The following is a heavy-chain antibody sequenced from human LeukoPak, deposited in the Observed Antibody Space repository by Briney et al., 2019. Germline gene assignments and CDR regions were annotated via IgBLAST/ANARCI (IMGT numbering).Heavy chain of an antibody. J-gene: IGHJ4*02. CDR3: ARRGDFWSGYPSIDY. D-gene: IGHD3-3*01. CDR2: INPNSGGT. V-gene: IGHV1-2*02. CDR1: GYTFTGYY. Sequence: ASVKVSCKASGYTFTGYYMHWVRQAPGQGLEWMGWINPNSGGTNYAQKFQGRVTMTRDTSTSTAYMELRSLRSDDTAVYYCARRGDFWSGYPSIDYWGQGTLVTVSS.